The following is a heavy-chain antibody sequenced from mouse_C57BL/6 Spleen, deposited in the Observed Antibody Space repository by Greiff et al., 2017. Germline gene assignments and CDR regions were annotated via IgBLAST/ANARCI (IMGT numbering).Heavy chain of an antibody. Sequence: QVTLKESGPGILQSSQTLSLTCSFSGFSLSTSGMGVSWIRQPSGKGLEWLAHIYWDDDKRYNPSLKSRLTISKDTSRNQVFLKITSVDTADTATYYCARSRYGSSYAWYFDVWGTGTTVTVSS. J-gene: IGHJ1*03. V-gene: IGHV8-12*01. CDR1: GFSLSTSGMG. CDR2: IYWDDDK. D-gene: IGHD1-1*01. CDR3: ARSRYGSSYAWYFDV.